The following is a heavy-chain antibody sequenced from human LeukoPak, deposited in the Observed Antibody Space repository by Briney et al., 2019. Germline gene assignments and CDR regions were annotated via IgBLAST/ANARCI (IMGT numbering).Heavy chain of an antibody. CDR3: ARICDYYDSSGYYYRVFDGGMDV. CDR1: GYTFTSYG. Sequence: GASVTVSCKASGYTFTSYGISWVRQAPGQGLEWMGWISAYNGNTNYAQKLQGRVTMTTDTSTSTAYMELRSLRSDDTAVYYCARICDYYDSSGYYYRVFDGGMDVWGQGTTVTVSS. V-gene: IGHV1-18*01. CDR2: ISAYNGNT. D-gene: IGHD3-22*01. J-gene: IGHJ6*02.